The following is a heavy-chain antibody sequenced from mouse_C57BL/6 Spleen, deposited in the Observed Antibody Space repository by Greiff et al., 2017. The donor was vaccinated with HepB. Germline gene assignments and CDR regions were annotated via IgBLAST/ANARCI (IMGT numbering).Heavy chain of an antibody. D-gene: IGHD1-1*01. CDR1: GYTFTSYW. CDR3: ALTTVAGALYAMDY. CDR2: IHPSDSDT. Sequence: QVQLKQPGAELVKPGASLKVSCKASGYTFTSYWMHWVKQRPGQGLEWIGRIHPSDSDTNYNQKFKGKVTLTVDKSTSTAYMQLSSLTSEDSAVYYCALTTVAGALYAMDYWGQGTSVTVSS. J-gene: IGHJ4*01. V-gene: IGHV1-74*01.